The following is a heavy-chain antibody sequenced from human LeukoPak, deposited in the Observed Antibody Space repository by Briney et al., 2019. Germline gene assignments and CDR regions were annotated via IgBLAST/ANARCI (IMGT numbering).Heavy chain of an antibody. J-gene: IGHJ4*02. V-gene: IGHV1-46*01. D-gene: IGHD3-16*02. CDR1: GYTFTSYY. CDR2: INPSGGST. Sequence: GASVKVSCKASGYTFTSYYMHWVRQAPGQGLEWMGIINPSGGSTSYAQKFQGRVTMTRDMSTSTVYMELSSLRSEDTAVYYCARDGGVWGSYRFSDYWGQGTLVTVSS. CDR3: ARDGGVWGSYRFSDY.